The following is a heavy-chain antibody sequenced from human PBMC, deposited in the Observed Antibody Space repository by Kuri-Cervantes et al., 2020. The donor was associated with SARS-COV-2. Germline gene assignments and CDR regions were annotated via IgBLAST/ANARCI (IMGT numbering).Heavy chain of an antibody. V-gene: IGHV3-30-3*01. J-gene: IGHJ4*02. CDR3: ARDSSDSSGYLDY. CDR2: ISYDGSNK. D-gene: IGHD3-22*01. CDR1: GFTFSSYA. Sequence: GRSLRRSCVASGFTFSSYAMHWVRQAPGKGLEWVAVISYDGSNKYYADSVKGRFTISRDNSKNTLYLQMNSLRAEDTAVYYCARDSSDSSGYLDYWGQGTLVTVSS.